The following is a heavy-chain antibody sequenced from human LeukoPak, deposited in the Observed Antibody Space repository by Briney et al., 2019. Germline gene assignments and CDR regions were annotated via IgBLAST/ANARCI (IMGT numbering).Heavy chain of an antibody. J-gene: IGHJ6*03. CDR1: GGSISRSGFY. D-gene: IGHD3-10*01. CDR2: IDYSGST. Sequence: SETVSLTCSVSGGSISRSGFYWGWIRQSPEKGLGWIGCIDYSGSTYSNPSLRRRVTISVATSKNQFSLKLISATAADTAVYSCARHSPGTDYYHMDVWGKGTPVTVSS. CDR3: ARHSPGTDYYHMDV. V-gene: IGHV4-39*01.